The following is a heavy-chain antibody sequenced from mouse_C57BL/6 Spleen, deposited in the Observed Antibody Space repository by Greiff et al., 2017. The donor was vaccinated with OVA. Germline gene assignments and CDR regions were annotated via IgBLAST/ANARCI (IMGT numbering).Heavy chain of an antibody. CDR1: GYTFTDYN. CDR3: ARYYSNYGYFDY. Sequence: EVQGVESGPELVKPGASVKIPCKASGYTFTDYNMDWVKQSHGKSLEWIGDINPNNGGTIYNQKFKGKATLTVDKSSSTAYMELRSLTSEDTAVYYCARYYSNYGYFDYWGQGTTLTVSS. D-gene: IGHD2-5*01. CDR2: INPNNGGT. J-gene: IGHJ2*01. V-gene: IGHV1-18*01.